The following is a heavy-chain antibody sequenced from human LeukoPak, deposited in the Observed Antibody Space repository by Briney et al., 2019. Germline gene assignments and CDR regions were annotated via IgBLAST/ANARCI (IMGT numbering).Heavy chain of an antibody. Sequence: EASVTVSCTASGYTFTSYYMHWVRQAPGQGLEWMGIINPSGGSTSYAQKFQGRVTMTRDTSTSTVYMELSSLRSEDTAVYYCASLYYYDSSGPPDAFDIWGQGTMVTVSS. CDR1: GYTFTSYY. CDR2: INPSGGST. D-gene: IGHD3-22*01. J-gene: IGHJ3*02. V-gene: IGHV1-46*01. CDR3: ASLYYYDSSGPPDAFDI.